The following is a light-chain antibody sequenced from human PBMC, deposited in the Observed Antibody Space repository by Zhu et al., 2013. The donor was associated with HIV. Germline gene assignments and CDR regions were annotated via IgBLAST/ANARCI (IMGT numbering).Light chain of an antibody. J-gene: IGKJ3*01. CDR2: GAS. CDR1: QRISTF. Sequence: DIQMTQSPSLLSASVEDTVKITCRASQRISTFLAWYQQKPGKAPQLLIYGASTLEGGVPSRFSGSGSGTEFTLTISSLQPEDFATYYCHQPYTYPFTFGPGTKVDSK. V-gene: IGKV1-9*01. CDR3: HQPYTYPFT.